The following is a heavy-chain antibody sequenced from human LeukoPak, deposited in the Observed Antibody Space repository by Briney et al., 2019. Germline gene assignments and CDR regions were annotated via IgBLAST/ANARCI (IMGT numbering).Heavy chain of an antibody. CDR3: AKDSKIVGATFRSYHYMDV. CDR1: GFTFSSYA. Sequence: GGSLRLSCAASGFTFSSYAMSWVRQAPGKGLEWVSAISGSGGSTYYADSVKGRFTISRDNSKNTLYLQMNSLRAEDTAVYYCAKDSKIVGATFRSYHYMDVWGKGTTVTISS. V-gene: IGHV3-23*01. CDR2: ISGSGGST. J-gene: IGHJ6*03. D-gene: IGHD1-26*01.